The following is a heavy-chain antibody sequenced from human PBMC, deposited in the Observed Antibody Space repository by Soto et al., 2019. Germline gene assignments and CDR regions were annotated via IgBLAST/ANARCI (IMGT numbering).Heavy chain of an antibody. CDR1: GGTFSSYT. D-gene: IGHD3-10*01. V-gene: IGHV1-69*02. CDR3: ASHVVGGAFDI. J-gene: IGHJ3*02. CDR2: SIPILGIA. Sequence: QVQLVQSGAEVKKPGSSMKVSCKASGGTFSSYTISWVRQAPGQGLEWMGRSIPILGIANYAQKFQGRVTITADKSTRTAYMELSSLRSEDTAVYYCASHVVGGAFDIWGQGAMVTVSS.